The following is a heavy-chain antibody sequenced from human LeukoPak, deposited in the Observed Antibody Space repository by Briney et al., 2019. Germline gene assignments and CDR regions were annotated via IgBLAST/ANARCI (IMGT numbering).Heavy chain of an antibody. CDR1: GGSFSGYY. V-gene: IGHV4-34*01. CDR3: ARGVAARPRGAGLDY. J-gene: IGHJ4*02. D-gene: IGHD6-6*01. CDR2: INHSGST. Sequence: PSETLSLTCAVHGGSFSGYYWSWIRQPPGKGLEWIGEINHSGSTNYNPSLKSRVTISVDTSKNQFSLKLSSVTAADTAVYYCARGVAARPRGAGLDYWGQGTLVTVSS.